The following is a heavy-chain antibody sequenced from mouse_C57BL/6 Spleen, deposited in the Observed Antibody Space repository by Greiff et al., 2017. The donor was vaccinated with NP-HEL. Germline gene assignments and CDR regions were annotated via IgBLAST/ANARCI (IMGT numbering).Heavy chain of an antibody. D-gene: IGHD2-5*01. Sequence: QVQLKQSGAELARPGASVKLSCKASGYTFTSYGISWVKQSTGQGLEWIGEIYPRSGNTYYNEKFKGKATLTADKSSSTAYMELRSLTSEDSAVYFCARGGLYSNYEGYAMDYWGQGTSVTVSS. CDR2: IYPRSGNT. CDR1: GYTFTSYG. V-gene: IGHV1-81*01. CDR3: ARGGLYSNYEGYAMDY. J-gene: IGHJ4*01.